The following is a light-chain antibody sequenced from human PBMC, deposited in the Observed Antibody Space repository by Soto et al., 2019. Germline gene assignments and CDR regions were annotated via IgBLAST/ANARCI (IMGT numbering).Light chain of an antibody. CDR1: QSISSW. V-gene: IGKV1-5*01. CDR2: DAS. J-gene: IGKJ2*01. CDR3: QQYSSYPLT. Sequence: DIQMTQSPSTLSASVGDRVTITYRASQSISSWLAWYQQKPGKAPNFLIYDASSLETGVPSRFSGSGSGTEFTLTISSLQPDDFATYYCQQYSSYPLTFGQGTKLEIK.